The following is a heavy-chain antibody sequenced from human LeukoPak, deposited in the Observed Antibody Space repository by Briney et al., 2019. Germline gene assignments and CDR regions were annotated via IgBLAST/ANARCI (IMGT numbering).Heavy chain of an antibody. CDR3: ARSSSGLPVN. D-gene: IGHD3-10*01. CDR1: GFTFSSYS. Sequence: PGGSLGLSCAASGFTFSSYSMNWVRQAPGKGLEWVSSISSSSSYIYYADSVKGRFTISRDNAKNSLYLQMNSLSAEDTAVYYCARSSSGLPVNWGQGTLVTVSS. J-gene: IGHJ4*02. CDR2: ISSSSSYI. V-gene: IGHV3-21*01.